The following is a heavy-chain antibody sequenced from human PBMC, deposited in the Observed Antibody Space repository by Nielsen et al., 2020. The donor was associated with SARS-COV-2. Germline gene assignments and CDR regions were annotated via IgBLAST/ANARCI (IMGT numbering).Heavy chain of an antibody. CDR1: GFTFSSYG. D-gene: IGHD4-23*01. V-gene: IGHV3-30*03. CDR3: SSPTVAY. Sequence: SLKISCAASGFTFSSYGMHWVRQAPGKGLEWVAVISYDGSNKYYADSVKGRFTISRDNSKNTLYLQMNSLKTEDTAVYYCSSPTVAYWGQGTLVTVSS. CDR2: ISYDGSNK. J-gene: IGHJ4*02.